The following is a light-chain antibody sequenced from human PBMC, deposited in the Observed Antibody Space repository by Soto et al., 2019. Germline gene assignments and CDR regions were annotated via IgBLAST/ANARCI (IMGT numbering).Light chain of an antibody. CDR2: DVS. CDR3: QQFNSYPIT. J-gene: IGKJ5*01. CDR1: QNIRGA. Sequence: AIQVAQSPSSLSASVGDRVTITCRASQNIRGALAWYQQKPGKAPRLLIFDVSTLETGVPSRFSGGGSGTDFTLTISSLRPEDFGTYYCQQFNSYPITFGHGTRLEIK. V-gene: IGKV1-13*02.